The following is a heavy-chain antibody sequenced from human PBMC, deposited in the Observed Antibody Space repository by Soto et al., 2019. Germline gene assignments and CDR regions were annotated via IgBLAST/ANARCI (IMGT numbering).Heavy chain of an antibody. V-gene: IGHV3-53*01. J-gene: IGHJ4*02. Sequence: GGSLRLSCAASVFTVSSNYMSLVRQAPGKGLDWVSVIYSGGSAYYADSVKGRFSISRDNSNRMVYLQMGSLTAGDTAVYYCAKTETFNGYYNAFDYWGQGTRVTVSS. D-gene: IGHD3-9*01. CDR1: VFTVSSNY. CDR2: IYSGGSA. CDR3: AKTETFNGYYNAFDY.